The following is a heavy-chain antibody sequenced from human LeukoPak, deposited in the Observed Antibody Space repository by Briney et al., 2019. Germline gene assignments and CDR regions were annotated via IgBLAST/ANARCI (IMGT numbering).Heavy chain of an antibody. Sequence: PSQTLSLTCAVSGGSISSGGYSWSWIRQPPGKGLEWIGYIYYSGSTNYNPSLKSRVTISVDTSKNQFSLKLSSVTAADTAVYYCARVVSSSWHWEFDYWGQGTLVTVSS. D-gene: IGHD6-13*01. CDR2: IYYSGST. CDR1: GGSISSGGYS. V-gene: IGHV4-61*08. J-gene: IGHJ4*02. CDR3: ARVVSSSWHWEFDY.